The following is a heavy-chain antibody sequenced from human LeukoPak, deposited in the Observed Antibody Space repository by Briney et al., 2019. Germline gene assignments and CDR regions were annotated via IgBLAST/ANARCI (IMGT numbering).Heavy chain of an antibody. Sequence: GGSLRLSCAASGFSFTTYWMSWVRQAPGKGLEWVSVIYSGGSTYYADSVKGRFTISRDNSKNTLYLQMNGLRAEDTAVYYCARELGISQSYFDYWGQGTLVTVSS. CDR1: GFSFTTYW. J-gene: IGHJ4*02. CDR3: ARELGISQSYFDY. V-gene: IGHV3-66*01. CDR2: IYSGGST. D-gene: IGHD7-27*01.